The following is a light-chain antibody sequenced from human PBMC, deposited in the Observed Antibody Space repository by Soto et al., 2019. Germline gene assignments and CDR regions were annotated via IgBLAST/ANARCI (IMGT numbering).Light chain of an antibody. J-gene: IGKJ1*01. CDR2: CAS. V-gene: IGKV4-1*01. CDR1: QTRLYIANNKNY. CDR3: HHCRSAPRT. Sequence: DIVMTQSPDSLAVSLGERATINCKSSQTRLYIANNKNYLAWYQQKPGQPPKLLIYCASTRESGVPDRFSGSGSGTDFTLTISSLQAEDVEVYYFHHCRSAPRTFGQGPKGESK.